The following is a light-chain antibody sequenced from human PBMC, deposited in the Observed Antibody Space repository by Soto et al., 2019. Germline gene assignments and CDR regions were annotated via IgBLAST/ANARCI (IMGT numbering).Light chain of an antibody. CDR3: QQYNSWPHT. V-gene: IGKV3-15*01. J-gene: IGKJ2*01. Sequence: ETVLTQSPATLSVSPGERATFSCKASQSVSSYLAWYQQNPGQVPRLLIYGASTRATGIPARFSGSGSGTEFTLSLSSLQSEDLAVYHCQQYNSWPHTFGQPNKLEIK. CDR1: QSVSSY. CDR2: GAS.